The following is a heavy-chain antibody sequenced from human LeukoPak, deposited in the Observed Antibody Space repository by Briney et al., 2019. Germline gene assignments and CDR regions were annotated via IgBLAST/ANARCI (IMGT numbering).Heavy chain of an antibody. D-gene: IGHD2-15*01. CDR3: ARVFSGGCLGVCVY. J-gene: IGHJ4*02. CDR1: GFTFSSYA. Sequence: GGSLRLSCAASGFTFSSYAMHWVRQAPGKGLEWVAVISYDGSNKYYADSVKGRFTISRDNSKNTLYLQMNSLRAEDTAVYYCARVFSGGCLGVCVYWGQGTLVTVSS. CDR2: ISYDGSNK. V-gene: IGHV3-30*04.